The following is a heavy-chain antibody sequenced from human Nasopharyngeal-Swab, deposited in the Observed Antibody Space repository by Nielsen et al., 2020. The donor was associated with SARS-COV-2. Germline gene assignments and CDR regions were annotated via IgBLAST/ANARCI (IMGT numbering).Heavy chain of an antibody. J-gene: IGHJ4*02. CDR3: AKEGRGTYYYGSGSSPGGY. CDR1: GFTFEDYA. CDR2: ISWNSGSI. Sequence: SLKISCAASGFTFEDYAMHWVRQAPGKGLEWVSGISWNSGSIGYADSVKGRFTISRDNAKNSLYLQMNSLRAEDTAVYYCAKEGRGTYYYGSGSSPGGYWGQGTLVTVSS. V-gene: IGHV3-9*01. D-gene: IGHD3-10*01.